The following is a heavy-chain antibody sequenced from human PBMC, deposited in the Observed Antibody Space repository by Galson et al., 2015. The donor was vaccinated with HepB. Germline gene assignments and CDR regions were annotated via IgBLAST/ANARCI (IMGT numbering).Heavy chain of an antibody. J-gene: IGHJ3*02. V-gene: IGHV6-1*01. Sequence: CAISGDSASSNSAAWNRIRQSPSRGLEWLGRTYYRSKWYNDYAVSVKSRITINPDTSKNQFSLQLNSVTPEDTAVYYCARDRGSSWYSNAFDIWGQGTMVTVSS. CDR3: ARDRGSSWYSNAFDI. CDR1: GDSASSNSAA. D-gene: IGHD6-13*01. CDR2: TYYRSKWYN.